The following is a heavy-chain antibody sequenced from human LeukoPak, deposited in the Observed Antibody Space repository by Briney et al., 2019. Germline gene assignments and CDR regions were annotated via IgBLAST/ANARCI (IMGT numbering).Heavy chain of an antibody. V-gene: IGHV3-15*01. Sequence: GGSLRLSCAASGFTFSNAWMSWVRQAPGKGLEWVGRIKSKTDGGTTDYAAPVKGRFAISRDDSKNTLYLQMNSLKTEDTAVYYCTRARGYSYGSYFDYWGQGTLVTVS. CDR2: IKSKTDGGTT. J-gene: IGHJ4*02. CDR1: GFTFSNAW. D-gene: IGHD5-18*01. CDR3: TRARGYSYGSYFDY.